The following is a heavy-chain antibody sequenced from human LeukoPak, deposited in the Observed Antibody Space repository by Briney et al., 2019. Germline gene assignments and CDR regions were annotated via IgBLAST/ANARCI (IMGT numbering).Heavy chain of an antibody. V-gene: IGHV1-8*01. CDR2: TNPNSNNT. D-gene: IGHD2-8*01. CDR1: GYTFTSYD. Sequence: ASVKVSCKASGYTFTSYDVNWVRQATGQGLEWMGWTNPNSNNTGYAQKFQGRVTMTRNTSISTAYMELSSLTSEDTAVYYCARGLRRGVYWFDPWGQGTLVTVSS. CDR3: ARGLRRGVYWFDP. J-gene: IGHJ5*02.